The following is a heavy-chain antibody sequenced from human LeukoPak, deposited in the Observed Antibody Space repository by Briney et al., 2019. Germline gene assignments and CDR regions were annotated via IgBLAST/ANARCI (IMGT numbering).Heavy chain of an antibody. J-gene: IGHJ4*02. CDR2: INPNSGGT. Sequence: ASVKVSCKASVYSFTCYYVHWVRQAPGQGLEWMGWINPNSGGTNYAQKFQGRVTMTRDTSISTAYMELSRLRSDDTAVYFCARDLGYSYMIDYWGQGTLVTVSS. CDR1: VYSFTCYY. V-gene: IGHV1-2*02. CDR3: ARDLGYSYMIDY. D-gene: IGHD5-18*01.